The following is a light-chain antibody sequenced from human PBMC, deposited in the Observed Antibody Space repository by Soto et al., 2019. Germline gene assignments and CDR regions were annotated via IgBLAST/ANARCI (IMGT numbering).Light chain of an antibody. CDR1: QSDSTF. V-gene: IGKV1-5*03. CDR3: QQYNTPWA. CDR2: RAS. J-gene: IGKJ1*01. Sequence: DIQMTQSPSTLSASAGDTVTLTCRASQSDSTFLAWYQQKPGKAPKLLIYRASSLESGVPSRFSGSGSGTEFTLTISSLQPDDFATYHCQQYNTPWAFGQGSKVDIK.